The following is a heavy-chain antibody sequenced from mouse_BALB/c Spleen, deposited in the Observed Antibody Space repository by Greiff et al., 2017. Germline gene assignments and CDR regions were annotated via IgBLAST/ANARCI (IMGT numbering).Heavy chain of an antibody. J-gene: IGHJ4*01. CDR2: ISSGGST. CDR1: GFTFSSYA. D-gene: IGHD1-1*01. V-gene: IGHV5-6-5*01. Sequence: EVKLVESGGGLVKPGGSLKLSCAASGFTFSSYAMSWVRQTPEKRLEWVASISSGGSTYYPDSVKGRFTISRDNARNILYLQMSSLRSEDTAMYYCARDLTTVVATNAMDYWGQGTSVTVSS. CDR3: ARDLTTVVATNAMDY.